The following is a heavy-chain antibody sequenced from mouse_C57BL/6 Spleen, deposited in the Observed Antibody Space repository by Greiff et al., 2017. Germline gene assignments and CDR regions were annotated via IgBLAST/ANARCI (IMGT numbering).Heavy chain of an antibody. CDR2: IDPENGDT. J-gene: IGHJ2*01. CDR1: GFNIKDDY. Sequence: EVQLVESGAELVRPGASVKLSCTASGFNIKDDYMHWVKQRPEQGLEWIGWIDPENGDTEYASKFQGKATITADTSSNTAYLQLSSLTSEDTAVYYCTYGSSYYWGQGTTLTVSS. D-gene: IGHD1-1*01. CDR3: TYGSSYY. V-gene: IGHV14-4*01.